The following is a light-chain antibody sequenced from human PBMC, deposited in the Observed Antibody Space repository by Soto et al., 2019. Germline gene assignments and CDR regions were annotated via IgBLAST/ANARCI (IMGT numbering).Light chain of an antibody. V-gene: IGKV3-20*01. CDR1: QSLSRTY. CDR2: GAS. J-gene: IGKJ1*01. Sequence: EIVLTQSPGTLSLSPGERATLSCRASQSLSRTYLAWYQQNPGQAPRLLIYGASSRATGIPDRFSGSGYGTDFTLTISRLEPEDFAVDFCQQHASSPRTFGQGTKVEIK. CDR3: QQHASSPRT.